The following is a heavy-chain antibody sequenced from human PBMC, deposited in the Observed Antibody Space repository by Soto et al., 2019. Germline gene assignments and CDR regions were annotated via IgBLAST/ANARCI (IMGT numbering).Heavy chain of an antibody. CDR1: GYTFTSYG. D-gene: IGHD6-13*01. V-gene: IGHV1-18*01. Sequence: GASVKVSCKASGYTFTSYGISWVRQAPGQGLEWMGWISAYNGNTNYAQKLQGRVTMTTDTSTSTAYTELRSLRSDDTAVYYCARGLFHSSSWYEGDYWGQGTLVTVSS. J-gene: IGHJ4*02. CDR3: ARGLFHSSSWYEGDY. CDR2: ISAYNGNT.